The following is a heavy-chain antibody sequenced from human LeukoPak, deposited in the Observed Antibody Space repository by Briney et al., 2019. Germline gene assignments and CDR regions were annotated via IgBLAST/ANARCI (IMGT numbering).Heavy chain of an antibody. D-gene: IGHD3-16*01. V-gene: IGHV1-8*01. CDR2: MNPNSGNT. Sequence: ASVKVSCKASGYTFTSYDINWVRQAPGQGLEWMGWMNPNSGNTGYAQKFQGRVTMTRNTSISTAYMELSSLRSEDAAVYYCARVGTFGGVIDYWGQGTLVTVSS. CDR1: GYTFTSYD. CDR3: ARVGTFGGVIDY. J-gene: IGHJ4*02.